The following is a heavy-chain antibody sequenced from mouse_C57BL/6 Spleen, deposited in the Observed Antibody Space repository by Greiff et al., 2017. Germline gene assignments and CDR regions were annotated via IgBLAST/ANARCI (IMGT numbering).Heavy chain of an antibody. CDR3: APRSSYEGAWFAY. J-gene: IGHJ3*01. Sequence: VQVVESGPELVKPGASVKISCKASGYAFSSSWMNWVKQRPGKGLEWIGRIYPGDGDTNYNGKFKGKATLTADKSSSTAYMQLSSLTSEDSAVYFCAPRSSYEGAWFAYWGQGTLVTVSA. CDR2: IYPGDGDT. CDR1: GYAFSSSW. V-gene: IGHV1-82*01. D-gene: IGHD1-1*01.